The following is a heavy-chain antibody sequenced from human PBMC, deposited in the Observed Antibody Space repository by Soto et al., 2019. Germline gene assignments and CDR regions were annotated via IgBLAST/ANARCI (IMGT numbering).Heavy chain of an antibody. CDR2: ITGSGGIT. Sequence: EVQLLESGGGLVQPGGSLRLSCAASGFTFSSYAMNWVRQAPGKGLEWVSTITGSGGITYGADSVKGRFTMSRDNSKNTLSLQMNSLRADDTAVYYCAKGSRVRGIMTIDSWGQGTLVTVSS. V-gene: IGHV3-23*01. CDR3: AKGSRVRGIMTIDS. J-gene: IGHJ4*02. D-gene: IGHD3-10*01. CDR1: GFTFSSYA.